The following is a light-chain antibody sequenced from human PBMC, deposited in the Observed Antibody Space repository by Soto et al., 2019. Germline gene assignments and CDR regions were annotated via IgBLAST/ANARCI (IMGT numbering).Light chain of an antibody. CDR2: EVT. Sequence: QSALTQPPSASGSPGQSVAISCTGTSSDIGAYNYVSWYQHHPGKAPKLILYEVTKRPSGVPDRFSGSKSGNTASLIVSGLEPEDEGDYYCSSHGGSTVFGGGTKVTVL. CDR1: SSDIGAYNY. J-gene: IGLJ2*01. V-gene: IGLV2-8*01. CDR3: SSHGGSTV.